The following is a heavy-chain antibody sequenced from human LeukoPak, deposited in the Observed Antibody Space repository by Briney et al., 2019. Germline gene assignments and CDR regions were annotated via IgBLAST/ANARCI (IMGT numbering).Heavy chain of an antibody. CDR3: ARHSTAVATYGMDV. D-gene: IGHD6-19*01. Sequence: SSETLSLTCTVSGGSISSYYWSWIRPPPGKGLEWIGYIYYSGSTNYNPSLKSRVTISVDTSKNQFSLKLSSVTAADTAVYYCARHSTAVATYGMDVWGQGTTVTVSS. V-gene: IGHV4-59*08. CDR2: IYYSGST. J-gene: IGHJ6*02. CDR1: GGSISSYY.